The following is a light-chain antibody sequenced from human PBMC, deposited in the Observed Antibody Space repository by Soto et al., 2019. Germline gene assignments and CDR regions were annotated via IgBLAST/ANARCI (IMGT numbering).Light chain of an antibody. J-gene: IGKJ1*01. CDR1: QSVTSSY. CDR2: GAS. V-gene: IGKV3-20*01. CDR3: QQYGSTPVT. Sequence: EIVLTQSPGTLSFSPGERATLSCRASQSVTSSYLAWYQQKPGQAPRLLIYGASSRATGIPDRFSGSGSGTDFILTIRRLEPEDFAVYYCQQYGSTPVTFGQGTKVEI.